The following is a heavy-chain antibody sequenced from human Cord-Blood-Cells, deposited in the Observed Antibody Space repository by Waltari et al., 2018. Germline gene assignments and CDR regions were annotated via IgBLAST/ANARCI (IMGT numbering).Heavy chain of an antibody. CDR3: ARQHAFDI. CDR2: INHSGST. CDR1: GGSFSGYY. Sequence: QVQLQQWGAGLLKPSETLSLTCAVYGGSFSGYYWSWIRQPPGKGLEWIGEINHSGSTNSNPSLKRRVTISVDTSKNQFSLKLSSVTAADTAVYYCARQHAFDIWGQGTMVTVSS. V-gene: IGHV4-34*01. J-gene: IGHJ3*02.